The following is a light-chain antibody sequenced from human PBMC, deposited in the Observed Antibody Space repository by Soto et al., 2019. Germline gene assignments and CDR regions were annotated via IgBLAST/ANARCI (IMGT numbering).Light chain of an antibody. CDR2: DVT. J-gene: IGLJ3*02. CDR1: SSDVGAYNY. CDR3: SSHTSSSTLVL. V-gene: IGLV2-14*01. Sequence: QSALTQPASVSGSPGQSITISCTGTSSDVGAYNYVSWYQQYPGKAPKLMIYDVTNRPSGVSNRFSGSKSGNTASLTISGLQAEDEGDYYCSSHTSSSTLVLFGGGTKLTVL.